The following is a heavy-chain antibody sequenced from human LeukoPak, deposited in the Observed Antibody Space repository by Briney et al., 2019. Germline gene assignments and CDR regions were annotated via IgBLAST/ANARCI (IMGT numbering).Heavy chain of an antibody. V-gene: IGHV4-59*01. CDR2: IHYSGNT. CDR1: GGSISGNY. J-gene: IGHJ4*02. Sequence: SETLSLTCTVSGGSISGNYWTWIRQPPGKRLEWIGYIHYSGNTNYNPSLKSRVTISVDTSKNQFSLELSSATAADTAVYYCARHWGYCSSTSCYGYFDYWGQGTLVTVSS. CDR3: ARHWGYCSSTSCYGYFDY. D-gene: IGHD2-2*01.